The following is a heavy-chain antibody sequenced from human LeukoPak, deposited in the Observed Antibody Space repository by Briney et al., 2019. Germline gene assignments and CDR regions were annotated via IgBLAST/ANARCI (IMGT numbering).Heavy chain of an antibody. Sequence: SETLSLTCTVSGGSISSYYWSWIRQPPGKGLEWIGNIYDSGSTNYNPSLKSRVTISVDTSKDQCSLKLSSVTAADTAVYYCARQSISGSSLSYFDYWGQGTLVNVSS. V-gene: IGHV4-59*01. CDR2: IYDSGST. J-gene: IGHJ4*02. CDR1: GGSISSYY. D-gene: IGHD3-22*01. CDR3: ARQSISGSSLSYFDY.